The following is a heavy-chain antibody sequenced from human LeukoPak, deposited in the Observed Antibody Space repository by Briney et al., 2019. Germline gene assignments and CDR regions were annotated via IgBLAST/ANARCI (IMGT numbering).Heavy chain of an antibody. D-gene: IGHD4-23*01. Sequence: PSETLSLTCTVSGGSINNYYWTWIRQPAGKGLEWIGRIYASGSTNYNPSLKSRVTMSVDTSKDQFSLKLSSVTAADTAVYYCARQTTVVPHHFDYWGQGTLITVSS. CDR3: ARQTTVVPHHFDY. V-gene: IGHV4-4*07. CDR1: GGSINNYY. J-gene: IGHJ4*02. CDR2: IYASGST.